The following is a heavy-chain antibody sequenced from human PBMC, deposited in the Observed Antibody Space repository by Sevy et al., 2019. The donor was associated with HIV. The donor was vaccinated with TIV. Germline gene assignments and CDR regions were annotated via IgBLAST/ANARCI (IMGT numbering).Heavy chain of an antibody. J-gene: IGHJ6*02. CDR2: IYSGGNT. CDR3: ARVGRDFWSGSAYYYYGMDV. Sequence: GGSLRLSCAASGFTVSSNYMSWVRQAPGKGLEWVSVIYSGGNTNYADSVKGRFTISRHNSKNRLYLTMNSLRAEDMAVYYCARVGRDFWSGSAYYYYGMDVWGQGTTVTVSS. D-gene: IGHD3-3*01. CDR1: GFTVSSNY. V-gene: IGHV3-53*01.